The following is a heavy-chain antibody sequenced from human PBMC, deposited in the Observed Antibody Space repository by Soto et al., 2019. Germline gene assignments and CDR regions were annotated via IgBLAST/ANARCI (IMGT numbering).Heavy chain of an antibody. J-gene: IGHJ4*02. V-gene: IGHV3-23*01. CDR1: GFTFSSYA. Sequence: EVQLLESGGGLVQPGGSLRLSCATSGFTFSSYAMSWVRQAPVKGLEWVSGISVSGDSRYDADSVKGRFTISRDNSKSTLYLQMNSLKTEDTAMYYCIGQVTISGAPFIYWGQGILVTVSS. CDR3: IGQVTISGAPFIY. D-gene: IGHD3-3*01. CDR2: ISVSGDSR.